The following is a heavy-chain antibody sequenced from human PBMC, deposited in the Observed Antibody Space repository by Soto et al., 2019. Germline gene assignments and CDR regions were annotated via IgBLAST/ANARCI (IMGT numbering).Heavy chain of an antibody. V-gene: IGHV2-5*01. CDR1: GISLSTSGVG. J-gene: IGHJ3*02. Sequence: SGPTLVNPTQTLTLTCTLSGISLSTSGVGLGWIRQTPGKALEWLALVYWNDDKHYSPSLKSRLTITKDTSKNQAILTMTNMDPVDTATYYCARGLATLPVFAFDIWGQGTVVT. D-gene: IGHD1-1*01. CDR3: ARGLATLPVFAFDI. CDR2: VYWNDDK.